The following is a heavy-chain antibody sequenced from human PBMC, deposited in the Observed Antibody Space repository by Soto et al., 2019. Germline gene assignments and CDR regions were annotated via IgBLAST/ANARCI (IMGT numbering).Heavy chain of an antibody. CDR1: GFTFSSYA. Sequence: EVQLLESGGGLVQPGGSLRLSCAASGFTFSSYAMSWVRQAPGKGLEWVSAISGSGGSTYYADSVKGRFTISRDNPKNTRYLQMNSLRDEDTAVYYCAKGIAAAGANYYYYYMDVWGKGTTVTVSS. D-gene: IGHD6-13*01. J-gene: IGHJ6*03. CDR3: AKGIAAAGANYYYYYMDV. V-gene: IGHV3-23*01. CDR2: ISGSGGST.